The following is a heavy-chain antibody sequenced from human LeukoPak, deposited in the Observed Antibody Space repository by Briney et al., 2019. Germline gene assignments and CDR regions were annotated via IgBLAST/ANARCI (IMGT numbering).Heavy chain of an antibody. D-gene: IGHD1-26*01. CDR3: ARGEYEDLVDN. V-gene: IGHV4-59*01. Sequence: KPSETLSLTCTVSGGSISHYYWSWIRQSPVRGLEWIGYLYYSGNTNYNPSLKSRLTISRDMAKNQFSLKLSSVTSADTAVYYCARGEYEDLVDNWGQGTLVTVSS. CDR2: LYYSGNT. CDR1: GGSISHYY. J-gene: IGHJ4*02.